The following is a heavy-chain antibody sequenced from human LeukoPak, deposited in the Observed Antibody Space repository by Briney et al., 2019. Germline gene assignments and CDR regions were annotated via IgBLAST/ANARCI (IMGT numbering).Heavy chain of an antibody. J-gene: IGHJ4*02. V-gene: IGHV3-30-3*01. Sequence: GGSLRLSCAASEFTFSSYTIHWVRQAPGKGLEWVAVISYDGSNEYYADSVKGRFTISRENSKNTLYLQMNSLRAEDTAVYYCARERGSCSGGTCYALGGFDYWGQGTLVTVSS. CDR3: ARERGSCSGGTCYALGGFDY. D-gene: IGHD2-15*01. CDR1: EFTFSSYT. CDR2: ISYDGSNE.